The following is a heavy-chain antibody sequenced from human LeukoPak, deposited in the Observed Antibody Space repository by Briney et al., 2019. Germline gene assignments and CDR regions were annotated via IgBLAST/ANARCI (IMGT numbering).Heavy chain of an antibody. CDR1: GYRFTSYW. Sequence: RGESLKISCKTSGYRFTSYWIGWVRQMPGKGLEWMGIIYPGDSDTRYSPSFQGQVTISADKSIGTAYLQWSSLKASDTAMYYCARCLGSSSPFDYWGQGTLVTVSS. CDR3: ARCLGSSSPFDY. D-gene: IGHD6-6*01. V-gene: IGHV5-51*01. CDR2: IYPGDSDT. J-gene: IGHJ4*02.